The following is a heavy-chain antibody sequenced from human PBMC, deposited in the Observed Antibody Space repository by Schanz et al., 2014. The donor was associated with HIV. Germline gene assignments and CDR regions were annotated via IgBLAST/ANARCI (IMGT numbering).Heavy chain of an antibody. D-gene: IGHD6-19*01. Sequence: EVQVVESGGGLVKPGGSLRLTCAASGLTFSGSAMNWVRQAPGKGLEWVSAISGSGGGTFYAGSVKGRFTISRDNSKNMLYLQMTSLRVEDTAVYYCTKDIVAGASEYWGQGTLVIVSS. CDR3: TKDIVAGASEY. J-gene: IGHJ4*02. V-gene: IGHV3-23*04. CDR2: ISGSGGGT. CDR1: GLTFSGSA.